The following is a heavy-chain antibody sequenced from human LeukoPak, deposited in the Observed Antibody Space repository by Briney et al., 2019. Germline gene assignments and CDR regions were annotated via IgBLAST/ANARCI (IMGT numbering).Heavy chain of an antibody. V-gene: IGHV3-30-3*01. CDR2: ISYDGSNK. Sequence: GGSLRLSCAASGFTFSSYAMHWVRQAPGKGLEWVAVISYDGSNKYYADSVKGRFTISRDNSKNTLYLQMNSLRAEDTAVYFCARDDAAPGIIFDYWGQGTLVTVSS. D-gene: IGHD6-13*01. J-gene: IGHJ4*02. CDR1: GFTFSSYA. CDR3: ARDDAAPGIIFDY.